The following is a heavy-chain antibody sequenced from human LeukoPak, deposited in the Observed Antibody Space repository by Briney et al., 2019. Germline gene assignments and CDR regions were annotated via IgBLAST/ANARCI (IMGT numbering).Heavy chain of an antibody. V-gene: IGHV1-18*04. CDR3: ARGMPHSSGWYRGAWYFDL. Sequence: ASVKVSCKASGYIFTSYGISSVGQPPGQGLEWMGWISAYNGNTNYAQKLQGRVTMTTDTSTSTAYMELRSLRSDDTAVYYCARGMPHSSGWYRGAWYFDLWGRGTLVTVSS. CDR1: GYIFTSYG. CDR2: ISAYNGNT. J-gene: IGHJ2*01. D-gene: IGHD6-19*01.